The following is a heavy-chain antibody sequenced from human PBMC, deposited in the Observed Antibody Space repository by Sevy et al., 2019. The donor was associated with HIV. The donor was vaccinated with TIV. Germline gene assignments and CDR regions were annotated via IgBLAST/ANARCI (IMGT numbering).Heavy chain of an antibody. CDR3: AGHGGFVGRAFDF. CDR2: IYHSGST. Sequence: SETLSLTCTVSGVSISRSSYDWGWIRQPPGKGLEWIGSIYHSGSTYYNPSLKSRVIISVDTSKNQFALKLRSVTAADTAVFYCAGHGGFVGRAFDFWGRGTLVTVSS. V-gene: IGHV4-39*01. J-gene: IGHJ4*02. CDR1: GVSISRSSYD. D-gene: IGHD3-10*01.